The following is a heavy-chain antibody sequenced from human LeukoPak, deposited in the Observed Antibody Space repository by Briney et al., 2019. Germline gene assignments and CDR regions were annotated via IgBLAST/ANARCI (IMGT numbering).Heavy chain of an antibody. V-gene: IGHV4-59*01. CDR3: ARVRRGDSRSFDY. Sequence: SETLSLTCSVSGGSINDYYWSWIRQPPGKGLEWIGYIYYSGSTSYNPSLKSRVTISMDTSKNQFSLKLTSVTAADTAVYYCARVRRGDSRSFDYWGQGTLVTVSS. J-gene: IGHJ4*02. D-gene: IGHD2-21*02. CDR2: IYYSGST. CDR1: GGSINDYY.